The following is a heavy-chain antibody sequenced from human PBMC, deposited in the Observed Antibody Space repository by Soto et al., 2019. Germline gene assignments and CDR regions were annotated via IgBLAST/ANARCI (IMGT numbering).Heavy chain of an antibody. V-gene: IGHV3-48*01. CDR3: ARDRGYSSGWYGWHDAFDI. D-gene: IGHD6-19*01. Sequence: GSLRLSCAAFGFTFSSYSMNWVRQAPGKGLEWVSYISSSSSTIYYADSVKGRFTISRDNAKNSLYLQMNSLRAEDTAVYYCARDRGYSSGWYGWHDAFDIWGQGTMVTVSS. J-gene: IGHJ3*02. CDR1: GFTFSSYS. CDR2: ISSSSSTI.